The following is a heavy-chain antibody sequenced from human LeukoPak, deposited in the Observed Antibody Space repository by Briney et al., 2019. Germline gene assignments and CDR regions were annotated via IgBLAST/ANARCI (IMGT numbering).Heavy chain of an antibody. CDR2: INPNSGGT. CDR3: ARVRGYDFWSGFPRGNHAEYFQH. Sequence: ASVKVSCKASGYTFTGYYMHWVRQAPGQGLEWMGWINPNSGGTNYAQKFQGRVTMTRDTSISTAYMELSRLRSDDTAVYYCARVRGYDFWSGFPRGNHAEYFQHWGQGTLVTVSS. D-gene: IGHD3-3*01. J-gene: IGHJ1*01. CDR1: GYTFTGYY. V-gene: IGHV1-2*02.